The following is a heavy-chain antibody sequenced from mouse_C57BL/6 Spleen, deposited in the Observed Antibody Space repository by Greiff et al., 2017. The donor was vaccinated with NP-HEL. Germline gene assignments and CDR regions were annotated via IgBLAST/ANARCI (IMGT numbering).Heavy chain of an antibody. CDR1: GYAFTNYL. Sequence: VQLVESGAELVRPGTSVKVSCKASGYAFTNYLIEWVKQRPGQGLEWIGVLNPGSGGTNYNEKFQGKATLTADKSSSPAYRQLSSLTSEESAVDFCARGEHYYGSSLFFDYWGQGTTLTVSS. D-gene: IGHD1-1*01. CDR2: LNPGSGGT. J-gene: IGHJ2*01. CDR3: ARGEHYYGSSLFFDY. V-gene: IGHV1-54*01.